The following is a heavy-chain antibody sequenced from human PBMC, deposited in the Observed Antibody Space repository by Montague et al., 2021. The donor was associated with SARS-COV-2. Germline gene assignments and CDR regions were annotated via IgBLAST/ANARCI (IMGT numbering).Heavy chain of an antibody. CDR2: ISSSSVT. CDR3: ARESSQFFGSGPLDY. D-gene: IGHD3-10*01. J-gene: IGHJ4*02. V-gene: IGHV3-66*01. CDR1: GFTVSSTY. Sequence: SLRLSCAASGFTVSSTYMNWVRQVPGKGLEWVSSISSSSVTYSADSLKGRFTISGDNSKNTVYLQMNSLRAEDTAVYFCARESSQFFGSGPLDYWSQGSLVTVSS.